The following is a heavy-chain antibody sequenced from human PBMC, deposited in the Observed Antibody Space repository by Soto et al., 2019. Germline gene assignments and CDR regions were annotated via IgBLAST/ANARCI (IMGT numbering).Heavy chain of an antibody. CDR3: ASHGITGTWVYYYGMDV. V-gene: IGHV1-69*12. Sequence: QVQLVQSGAEVTKPGSSVKVSCKASVGTFSSYAISWVRQAPGQGLEWMGGIIPIFGTANYAQKFQSRVTIPGDEATSTANMELSSLRSEDTAVYYCASHGITGTWVYYYGMDVWGQGTTVTVSS. CDR1: VGTFSSYA. J-gene: IGHJ6*02. CDR2: IIPIFGTA. D-gene: IGHD1-7*01.